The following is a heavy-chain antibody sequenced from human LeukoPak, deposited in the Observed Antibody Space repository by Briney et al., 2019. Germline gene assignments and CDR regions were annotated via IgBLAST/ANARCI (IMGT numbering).Heavy chain of an antibody. CDR3: ARGSDSGSYPSYFDY. CDR2: ISRSSTYI. D-gene: IGHD1-26*01. V-gene: IGHV3-21*01. CDR1: GFTFSSYT. J-gene: IGHJ4*02. Sequence: GGSLRLSCAASGFTFSSYTMNWVSQAPGKGLEWVSSISRSSTYIYYADSVKGRFTISRDNAKKSLYLQMNSLRAEETAVYYCARGSDSGSYPSYFDYWGQGTLATVSS.